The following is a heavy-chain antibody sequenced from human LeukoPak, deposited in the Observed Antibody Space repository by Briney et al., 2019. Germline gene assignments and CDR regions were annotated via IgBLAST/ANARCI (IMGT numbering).Heavy chain of an antibody. D-gene: IGHD5-18*01. CDR2: INSDGSST. V-gene: IGHV3-74*01. CDR3: AREWEDTALDY. CDR1: GFTFSSYW. Sequence: GGSLRLSCAASGFTFSSYWMHWVRQAPGKGLVWVSRINSDGSSTSYADSVKGRFTISRDNAKNTLYLQMNSLRAEDTAVYYCAREWEDTALDYWGQGTLVTVSS. J-gene: IGHJ4*02.